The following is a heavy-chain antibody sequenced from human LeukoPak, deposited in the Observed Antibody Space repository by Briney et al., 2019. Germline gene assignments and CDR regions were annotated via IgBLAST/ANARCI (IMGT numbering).Heavy chain of an antibody. CDR1: GGSISSYY. CDR2: IYTSGST. Sequence: PSETLSLTCTVSGGSISSYYWSWIRQPAGKGLEWIGRIYTSGSTNYNPYLKSRVTMSVDTSMNQFSLKLSSVTAADTAVYYCARDQFRKGFDPWGQGTLVTVSS. V-gene: IGHV4-4*07. J-gene: IGHJ5*02. CDR3: ARDQFRKGFDP.